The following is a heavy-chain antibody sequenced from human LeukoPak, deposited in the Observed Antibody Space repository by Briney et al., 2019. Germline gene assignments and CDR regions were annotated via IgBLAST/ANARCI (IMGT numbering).Heavy chain of an antibody. D-gene: IGHD3-22*01. CDR1: GFTFNTFA. V-gene: IGHV3-23*01. CDR3: ARDKYYDSSGYYFYFDY. Sequence: GGSLRLSCAASGFTFNTFAMSWVRQAPGKGLEWVSGISGSGGSTFYADSVKGRFTISRDNSKNTLYLQMGSLRAEDMAVYYCARDKYYDSSGYYFYFDYWGQGTLVTVSS. CDR2: ISGSGGST. J-gene: IGHJ4*02.